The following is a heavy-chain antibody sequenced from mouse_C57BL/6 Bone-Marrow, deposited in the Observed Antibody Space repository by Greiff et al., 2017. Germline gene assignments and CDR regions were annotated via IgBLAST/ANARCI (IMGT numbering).Heavy chain of an antibody. CDR3: AGLLRCYGYFDV. D-gene: IGHD2-3*01. CDR1: GYTFTSYG. V-gene: IGHV1-81*01. Sequence: QVQLQQSGAELARPGASVKLSCKASGYTFTSYGISWVKQRTGQGLEWIGEIYPRSGNTYYNEKFKGKATLTADKSSSTAYMELRSLTSEDSAVYFCAGLLRCYGYFDVWGTGTTVTVSS. CDR2: IYPRSGNT. J-gene: IGHJ1*03.